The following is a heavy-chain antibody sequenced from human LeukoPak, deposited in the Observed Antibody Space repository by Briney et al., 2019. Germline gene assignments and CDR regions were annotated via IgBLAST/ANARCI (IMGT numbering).Heavy chain of an antibody. CDR1: GFTFSSYG. Sequence: GGSLRLSCAASGFTFSSYGMHWVRQAPGKGLEWVSYISSSSSTIYYADSVKGRFTISRDNAKNSLYLQMNSLRAEDTAVYYCARGRIQYFDYWGQGTLVTVSS. J-gene: IGHJ4*02. V-gene: IGHV3-48*01. CDR3: ARGRIQYFDY. D-gene: IGHD5-18*01. CDR2: ISSSSSTI.